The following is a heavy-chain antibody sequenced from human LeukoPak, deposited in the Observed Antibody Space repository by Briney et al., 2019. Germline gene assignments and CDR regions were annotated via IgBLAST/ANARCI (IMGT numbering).Heavy chain of an antibody. CDR3: AKDRGREITFGGVIVYYFDY. D-gene: IGHD3-16*02. Sequence: GGSLRLSCAASGFTFSSYGMHWVRQAPGKGLEWVAVISYDGSNKYYADSVKGRFTISRDNSKNTLYLQMNGLRAEDTAVYYCAKDRGREITFGGVIVYYFDYWGQGTLATVSS. CDR2: ISYDGSNK. J-gene: IGHJ4*02. V-gene: IGHV3-30*18. CDR1: GFTFSSYG.